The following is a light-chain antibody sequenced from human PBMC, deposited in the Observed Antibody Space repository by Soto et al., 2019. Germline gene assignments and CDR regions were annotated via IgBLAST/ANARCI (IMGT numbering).Light chain of an antibody. J-gene: IGKJ1*01. CDR1: QSISSY. CDR3: QQSYSTRWT. V-gene: IGKV1-39*01. CDR2: AAS. Sequence: DIQMTQSPSSLSASVGDRVTITCRASQSISSYLNWYQQKPGKAPKLLIYAASSLQSGVPSRFSGSGSGTDFTLTISSLQPEDFETYYCQQSYSTRWTFGQGTKGDIK.